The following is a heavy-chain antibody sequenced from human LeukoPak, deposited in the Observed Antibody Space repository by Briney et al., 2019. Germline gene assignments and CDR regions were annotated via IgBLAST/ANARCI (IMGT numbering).Heavy chain of an antibody. CDR2: ISSSSSTI. CDR3: ARGHSSGWYKFDY. V-gene: IGHV3-48*04. J-gene: IGHJ4*02. CDR1: GFTFSSCC. D-gene: IGHD6-19*01. Sequence: GGSLRLSCAASGFTFSSCCMTWVRLAPGKGLEWVSYISSSSSTIYYADSVKGRFTISRDNAKNSLYLQMNSLRAEDTALYYCARGHSSGWYKFDYWGQGTLVTVSS.